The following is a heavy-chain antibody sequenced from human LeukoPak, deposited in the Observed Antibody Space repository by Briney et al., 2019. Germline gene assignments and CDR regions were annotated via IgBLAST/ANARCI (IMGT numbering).Heavy chain of an antibody. J-gene: IGHJ4*02. V-gene: IGHV3-23*01. CDR1: GFTFSSYA. D-gene: IGHD4-17*01. CDR2: ISGSGGST. CDR3: AKAILTTVVTDYYFDY. Sequence: GGSLRLSCAASGFTFSSYAMSWVRQAPGKGLEWVSAISGSGGSTYYADSVKGRFTISRDNSKNTLYLQMNSLRAEDTAVYYCAKAILTTVVTDYYFDYWGQRTLVTVSS.